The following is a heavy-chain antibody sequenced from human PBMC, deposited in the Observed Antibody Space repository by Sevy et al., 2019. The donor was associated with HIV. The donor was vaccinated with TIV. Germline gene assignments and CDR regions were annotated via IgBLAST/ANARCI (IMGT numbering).Heavy chain of an antibody. Sequence: GGSLRLSCAASGFTFSSYAMHWVRQAPGKGLEWAAVISYDGSNKYYADSVKGRFTISRDNSKNTLYLQMDGLRAEDTALYYCARADEPDYYYFDMDVWGQGTTVTVSS. J-gene: IGHJ6*02. CDR3: ARADEPDYYYFDMDV. V-gene: IGHV3-30-3*01. CDR1: GFTFSSYA. CDR2: ISYDGSNK.